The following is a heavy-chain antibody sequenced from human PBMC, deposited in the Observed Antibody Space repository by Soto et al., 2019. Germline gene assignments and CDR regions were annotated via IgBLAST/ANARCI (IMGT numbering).Heavy chain of an antibody. D-gene: IGHD3-3*01. Sequence: PGGSLRLSCAASGFTFSDYYMSWIRQAPGKGLEWVSYISSSGSTIYYADSVKGRFTISRDNAKNSLYLQMNSLRAEDTAVYYCARVHYYDFWSGYSPSIDYWGQGTLVTVSS. V-gene: IGHV3-11*01. CDR1: GFTFSDYY. CDR3: ARVHYYDFWSGYSPSIDY. CDR2: ISSSGSTI. J-gene: IGHJ4*02.